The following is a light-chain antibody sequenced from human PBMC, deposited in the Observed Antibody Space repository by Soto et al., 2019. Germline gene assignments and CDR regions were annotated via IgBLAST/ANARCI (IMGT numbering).Light chain of an antibody. CDR1: QRVTSDF. V-gene: IGKV3-20*01. J-gene: IGKJ4*01. CDR2: GAS. CDR3: QQYGRSPPT. Sequence: EIVLTQSPGTLSLSPGERATLSCRASQRVTSDFLAWYQQKPGQAPSLLISGASNRATGVPDRFSGSGSGTEFTHTISRLEPEDFAFSHCQQYGRSPPTFGGGTKVGFK.